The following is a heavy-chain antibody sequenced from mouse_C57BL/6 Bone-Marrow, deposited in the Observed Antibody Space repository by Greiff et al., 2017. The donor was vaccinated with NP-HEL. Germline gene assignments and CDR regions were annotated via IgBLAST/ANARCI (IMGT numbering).Heavy chain of an antibody. J-gene: IGHJ3*01. Sequence: EVKLVESGGDLVKPGGSLKLSCAASGFTFSSYGMSWVRQTPDKRLEWVATISSGGSYTYYPDSVKGRFTISRDNAKNTLYLQMSSLKSEDTAMFYCARHHYVSRFAYWGQGTLVTVSA. CDR2: ISSGGSYT. V-gene: IGHV5-6*01. CDR1: GFTFSSYG. D-gene: IGHD1-1*01. CDR3: ARHHYVSRFAY.